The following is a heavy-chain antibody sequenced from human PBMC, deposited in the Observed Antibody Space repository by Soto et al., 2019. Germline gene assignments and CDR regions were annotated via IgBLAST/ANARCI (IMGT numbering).Heavy chain of an antibody. CDR3: ARAIVVVVAATYWFDP. Sequence: QVQLVQSGAEVKKPGASVKVSCKASGYTFNSYGISWVLQAPVQGLELMGWISAYNGNTTYAKKLQGRVTMTTDTSTSTAYMDLRSLRADDKAVYYCARAIVVVVAATYWFDPWGQGTLVTVSS. CDR2: ISAYNGNT. CDR1: GYTFNSYG. J-gene: IGHJ5*02. D-gene: IGHD2-15*01. V-gene: IGHV1-18*01.